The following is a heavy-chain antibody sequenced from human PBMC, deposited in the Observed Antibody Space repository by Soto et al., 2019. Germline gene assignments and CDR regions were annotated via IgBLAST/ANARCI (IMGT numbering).Heavy chain of an antibody. CDR2: ITVSGGST. D-gene: IGHD4-17*01. J-gene: IGHJ4*02. V-gene: IGHV3-23*01. Sequence: EVQLLESGGGLVQPGGSLRLSCAASGFTFSTYAMIWVRQAPGKGLEWVSVITVSGGSTYYADSVKGRFTIYRDTSKSTLFLPMNSLRAEDTAVYYCAKDRYGDYGGIDYWGQGTMVTVSS. CDR3: AKDRYGDYGGIDY. CDR1: GFTFSTYA.